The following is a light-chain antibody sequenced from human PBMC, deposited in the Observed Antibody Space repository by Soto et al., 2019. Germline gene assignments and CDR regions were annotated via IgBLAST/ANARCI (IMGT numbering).Light chain of an antibody. CDR3: QVWDNYTGV. CDR1: YIGSKN. J-gene: IGLJ3*02. CDR2: RDT. Sequence: SYELTQPVSVSVALGQTASISCGGKYIGSKNVHWYQQKPGQVPVLVIYRDTNRPSGIPERFSGSNSGNTATLTISRAQAGDEADYYCQVWDNYTGVFGGGTKLTVL. V-gene: IGLV3-9*01.